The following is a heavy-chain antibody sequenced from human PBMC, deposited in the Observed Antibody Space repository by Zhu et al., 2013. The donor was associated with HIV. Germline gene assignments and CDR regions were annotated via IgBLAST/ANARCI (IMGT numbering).Heavy chain of an antibody. J-gene: IGHJ4*02. CDR2: SALTMVNT. Sequence: QVQLVQSGAEVKKPWGPRSKVVLQGFWRHLQAAMVSAGCDRPLDKGLSGWDGSALTMVNTNYAQKLQGRVTMTTDTSTSTAYMELRSLRSDDTAVYYCARDPPSGPYDSSGGYFDYWGQGTPGHRLL. D-gene: IGHD3-22*01. V-gene: IGHV1-18*01. CDR3: ARDPPSGPYDSSGGYFDY. CDR1: RHLQAAMV.